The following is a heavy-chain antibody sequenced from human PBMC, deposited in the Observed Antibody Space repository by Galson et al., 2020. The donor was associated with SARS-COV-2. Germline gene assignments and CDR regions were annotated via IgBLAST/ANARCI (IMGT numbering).Heavy chain of an antibody. CDR2: TYYRSKRYN. D-gene: IGHD2-8*02. CDR3: ARSVAGGDGMDV. V-gene: IGHV6-1*01. Sequence: SQTLSPTCVISGDSVSTNSASWNWIRQSPSRGLEWLGRTYYRSKRYNEYAVSVKSRISINPDTSKNQFSLQLNSVTPEDTAVYYCARSVAGGDGMDVWGQGITVTVSS. CDR1: GDSVSTNSAS. J-gene: IGHJ6*02.